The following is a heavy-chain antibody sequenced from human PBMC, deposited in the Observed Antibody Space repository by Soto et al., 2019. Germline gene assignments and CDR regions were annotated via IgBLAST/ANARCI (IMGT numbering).Heavy chain of an antibody. CDR2: IYYSRST. D-gene: IGHD3-10*01. CDR1: GGSISSYY. CDR3: ARDDGSGSYFRYYGMVV. V-gene: IGHV4-59*01. Sequence: SETLSLTCTVSGGSISSYYWSWIRQPPGKGLEWIGYIYYSRSTNYNPSLKSRVTISVDTSKNQFSLKLSSVTAADTAVYYCARDDGSGSYFRYYGMVVWDKGTTRTVST. J-gene: IGHJ6*04.